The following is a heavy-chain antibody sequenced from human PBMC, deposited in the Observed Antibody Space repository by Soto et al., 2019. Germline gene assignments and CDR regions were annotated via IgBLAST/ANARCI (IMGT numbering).Heavy chain of an antibody. V-gene: IGHV3-48*03. CDR3: AGCSYSGYGMDV. CDR2: ISSSGSTI. J-gene: IGHJ6*02. Sequence: TGGSLRLSCAASVFTFSSYEMNWVRQAPGKGLEWVSYISSSGSTIYYADSVKGRFTISRDNAKNSLYLQMNSLRAEDTAVYYCAGCSYSGYGMDVWGQGTTVTVSS. D-gene: IGHD5-12*01. CDR1: VFTFSSYE.